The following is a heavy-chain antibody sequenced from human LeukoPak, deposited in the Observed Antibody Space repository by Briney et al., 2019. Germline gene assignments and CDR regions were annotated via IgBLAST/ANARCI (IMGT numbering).Heavy chain of an antibody. V-gene: IGHV3-21*01. J-gene: IGHJ2*01. CDR3: ARCLGGGYVSDTYWYFDL. CDR2: ISSSSTYL. D-gene: IGHD5-12*01. Sequence: GGSLRLSCAVSGFTFSTYTMNWVRHAPGEGLEGVSYISSSSTYLYYADTVKGRFTISRDIARNSLYLQMNSMRVEDTAVDYGARCLGGGYVSDTYWYFDLWGRGSLVTVSS. CDR1: GFTFSTYT.